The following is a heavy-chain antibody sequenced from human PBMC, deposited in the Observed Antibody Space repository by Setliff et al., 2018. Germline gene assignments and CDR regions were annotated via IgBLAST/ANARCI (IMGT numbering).Heavy chain of an antibody. V-gene: IGHV3-23*01. Sequence: GGSLRLSCVASTFTFSNYAVTWVRQAPGKGLQWVSSIHVSGVTTYYADSVKGRFTISRDNSRNTLYLHMNNLRVEDTAVYYCAKDRTVVAGTSYFDYWGQGILVTVSS. CDR2: IHVSGVTT. CDR3: AKDRTVVAGTSYFDY. CDR1: TFTFSNYA. J-gene: IGHJ4*02. D-gene: IGHD6-19*01.